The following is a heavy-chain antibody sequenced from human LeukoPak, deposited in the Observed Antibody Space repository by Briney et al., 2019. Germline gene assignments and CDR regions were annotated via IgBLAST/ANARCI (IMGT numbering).Heavy chain of an antibody. D-gene: IGHD3-22*01. CDR3: AKDSSGYSSYYYYGMDV. CDR1: GLTFSSYG. CDR2: ISYDGSNK. Sequence: PGGSLRLSCAASGLTFSSYGMRWVRQAPGKGLEWVAVISYDGSNKYYADSVKGRFTISRDNSKNTLYLQMNSLRAEDTTVYYCAKDSSGYSSYYYYGMDVWGQGTTVTVSS. V-gene: IGHV3-30*18. J-gene: IGHJ6*02.